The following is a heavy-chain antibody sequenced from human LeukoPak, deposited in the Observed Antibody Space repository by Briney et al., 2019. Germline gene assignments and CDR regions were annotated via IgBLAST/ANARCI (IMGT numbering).Heavy chain of an antibody. CDR3: AKCGDYDVLTGYYVSDY. Sequence: GGSLRLSCAASEFTFSNYAMSWVRQAPGKGLERVSAITGSGGNTYYADSVKGRFTISRDNSKNTVFLQMNSLRAEDTAVYYCAKCGDYDVLTGYYVSDYWGQGTLVTVSS. V-gene: IGHV3-23*01. J-gene: IGHJ4*02. CDR2: ITGSGGNT. CDR1: EFTFSNYA. D-gene: IGHD3-9*01.